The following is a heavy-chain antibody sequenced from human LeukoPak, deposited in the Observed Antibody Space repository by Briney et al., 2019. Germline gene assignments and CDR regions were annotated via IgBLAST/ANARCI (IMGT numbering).Heavy chain of an antibody. D-gene: IGHD3-9*01. CDR2: IKSKTDGGTT. CDR1: GFTLSNAW. Sequence: GGSLRLSCAASGFTLSNAWMSWVRQAPGKGLEWVGRIKSKTDGGTTDYAAPVKGRFTISRDDSKNTLYLQMNSLKTEDTAVYYCTTDPSSLRYFDWLLGFDYWGQGTLVTVSS. V-gene: IGHV3-15*01. CDR3: TTDPSSLRYFDWLLGFDY. J-gene: IGHJ4*02.